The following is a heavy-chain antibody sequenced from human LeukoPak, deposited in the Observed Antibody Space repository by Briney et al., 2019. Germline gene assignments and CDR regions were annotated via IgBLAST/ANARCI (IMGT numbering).Heavy chain of an antibody. CDR1: GFTFSGHG. CDR3: AKDLYCSSTTCYAYGDYVAGDY. CDR2: ITGSGATT. Sequence: GGSLRLSCAASGFTFSGHGMNWVRQAPGKGLEWVSGITGSGATTYYADSVKGRFTISRDNSKNTLYLQMNRLRAEDTAVYYCAKDLYCSSTTCYAYGDYVAGDYWGQGTLVTVSS. V-gene: IGHV3-23*01. D-gene: IGHD2-2*01. J-gene: IGHJ4*02.